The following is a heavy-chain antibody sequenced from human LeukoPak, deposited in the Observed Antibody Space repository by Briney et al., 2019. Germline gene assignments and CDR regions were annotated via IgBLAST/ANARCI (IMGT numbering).Heavy chain of an antibody. V-gene: IGHV3-20*04. CDR3: ARGEDIVVVPAARVPYYYMDV. J-gene: IGHJ6*03. D-gene: IGHD2-2*01. Sequence: GGSLRLSCAASGFTFDDYGMSWVRQAPGKGLEWVSGINWNGGSTGYADSVKGRFTISRDNAKNSLYLQMNSLRAEDTALYYCARGEDIVVVPAARVPYYYMDVWGKGTTVTVSS. CDR1: GFTFDDYG. CDR2: INWNGGST.